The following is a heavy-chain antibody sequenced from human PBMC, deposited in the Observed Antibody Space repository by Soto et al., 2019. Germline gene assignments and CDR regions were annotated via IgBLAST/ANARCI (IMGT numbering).Heavy chain of an antibody. D-gene: IGHD3-22*01. CDR3: AMEYYDSRGYIDY. CDR2: MNPNSGNT. J-gene: IGHJ4*02. V-gene: IGHV1-8*01. CDR1: GYTFTSYD. Sequence: ASVKVSCKASGYTFTSYDINWVRQATGQGLEWMGWMNPNSGNTGYAQKFQGRVTMTRNTSISTAYMELSSLRSEDTAVYYCAMEYYDSRGYIDYWCPGPLVSVFS.